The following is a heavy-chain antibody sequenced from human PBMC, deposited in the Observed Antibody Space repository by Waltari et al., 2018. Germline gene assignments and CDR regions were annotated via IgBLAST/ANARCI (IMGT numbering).Heavy chain of an antibody. D-gene: IGHD6-13*01. Sequence: QVQLVQSGAEVKKPGSSVKVSCKASGGTFSSYAISWVRQAPGQGLEWMGGIIPIFGTANYAQKFQDRVTITADESTSTAYMELSSLRSEDTAVYYCASAIVIAAAGRGFAFDIWGQGTMVTVSS. J-gene: IGHJ3*02. CDR2: IIPIFGTA. CDR3: ASAIVIAAAGRGFAFDI. V-gene: IGHV1-69*13. CDR1: GGTFSSYA.